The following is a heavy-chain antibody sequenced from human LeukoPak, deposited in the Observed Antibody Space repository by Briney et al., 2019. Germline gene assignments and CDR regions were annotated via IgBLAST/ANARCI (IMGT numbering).Heavy chain of an antibody. CDR1: GFTVSSNY. J-gene: IGHJ4*02. D-gene: IGHD3-10*01. V-gene: IGHV3-53*01. Sequence: PGGSLRLSCAASGFTVSSNYMSWVRQAPGKGLEWVSVIYSGGSTYYADSVKGRFTISRDNSKNTLYLQMNSLRAEDTAVYYCARAPMVRGVIEALDYWGQGTLVTASS. CDR2: IYSGGST. CDR3: ARAPMVRGVIEALDY.